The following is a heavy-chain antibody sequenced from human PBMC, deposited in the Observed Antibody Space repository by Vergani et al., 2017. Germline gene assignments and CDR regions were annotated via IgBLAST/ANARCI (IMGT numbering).Heavy chain of an antibody. CDR3: AKGNYYDSSGYYYNY. J-gene: IGHJ4*02. V-gene: IGHV3-21*01. D-gene: IGHD3-22*01. Sequence: EVQLVESGGGLVKPGGSLRLSCAASGFTFSSYSMNWVRQAPGKGLEWVSSISSSSSYIYYADSVKGRFTISRDNAKNSLYLQMNSLRAEDTAVYYCAKGNYYDSSGYYYNYWGQGTLVTVSS. CDR1: GFTFSSYS. CDR2: ISSSSSYI.